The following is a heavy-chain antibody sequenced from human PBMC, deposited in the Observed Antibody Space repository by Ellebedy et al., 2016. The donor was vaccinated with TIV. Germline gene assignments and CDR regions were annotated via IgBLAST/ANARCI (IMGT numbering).Heavy chain of an antibody. CDR2: IYYSGST. J-gene: IGHJ5*02. Sequence: SETLSLTCTVSGGSISSYYWSWIRQPPGKGLEWIGDIYYSGSTKYNPSLKSRVTISVDTSKNQFSLKLSSVTAADTAVYYCARGGYSSGWYGKGWFDPWGQGTLVTVSS. D-gene: IGHD6-19*01. CDR3: ARGGYSSGWYGKGWFDP. CDR1: GGSISSYY. V-gene: IGHV4-59*01.